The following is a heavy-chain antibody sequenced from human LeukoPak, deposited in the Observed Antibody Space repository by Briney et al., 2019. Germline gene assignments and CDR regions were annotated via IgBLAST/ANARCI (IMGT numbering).Heavy chain of an antibody. V-gene: IGHV4-59*08. CDR2: IYYSGST. CDR1: GGSISSYY. D-gene: IGHD3-10*01. CDR3: ARQREDYYGSGSRNWFDP. Sequence: SETLPLTCTVSGGSISSYYWSWIRQPPGKGLEWIGYIYYSGSTNYNPSLKSRVTISVDTSKNQFSLKLSSVTAADTAVYYCARQREDYYGSGSRNWFDPWGQGTLVTVSS. J-gene: IGHJ5*02.